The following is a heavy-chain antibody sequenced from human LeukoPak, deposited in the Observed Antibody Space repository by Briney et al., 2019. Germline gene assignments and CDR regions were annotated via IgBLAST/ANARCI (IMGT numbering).Heavy chain of an antibody. CDR3: ATSIIAARRGFDF. J-gene: IGHJ4*02. Sequence: ASVKVSCKASGYTFTDYYMHWVQQAPGQGLEWMGRINPNSGGTNYAQNFQGRVTLTRDTSISTAYMELNRLTSDDTAVYYCATSIIAARRGFDFWGQGTLVTVSS. D-gene: IGHD6-6*01. CDR2: INPNSGGT. V-gene: IGHV1-2*06. CDR1: GYTFTDYY.